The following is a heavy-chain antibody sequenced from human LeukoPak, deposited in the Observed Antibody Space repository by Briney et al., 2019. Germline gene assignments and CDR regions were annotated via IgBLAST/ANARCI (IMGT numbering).Heavy chain of an antibody. V-gene: IGHV3-30*02. CDR1: GFTFSSYS. CDR3: ARGPRFAIRLIVVVTKGHFDY. D-gene: IGHD3-22*01. J-gene: IGHJ4*02. Sequence: GGSLRLSCAASGFTFSSYSMNWVRQAPGKGLEWVAFIRYDGSNKYYADSVKGRFTISRDNSKNTLYLQMNSLRAEDTAVYYCARGPRFAIRLIVVVTKGHFDYWGQGTLVTVSS. CDR2: IRYDGSNK.